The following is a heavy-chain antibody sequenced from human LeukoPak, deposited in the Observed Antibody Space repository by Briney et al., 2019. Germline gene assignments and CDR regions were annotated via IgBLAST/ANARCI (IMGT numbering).Heavy chain of an antibody. D-gene: IGHD2-2*01. V-gene: IGHV1-2*02. Sequence: GASVKVSCKASGYTFTGYYMHWVRQAPGQGLEWMGWINPNSGGTNYAQKFQGRVTMTRDTSISTAYMELSRLRSDDTAVYYCARGKARYCSSTSYYYGYWGQGTLVTVSS. J-gene: IGHJ4*02. CDR3: ARGKARYCSSTSYYYGY. CDR1: GYTFTGYY. CDR2: INPNSGGT.